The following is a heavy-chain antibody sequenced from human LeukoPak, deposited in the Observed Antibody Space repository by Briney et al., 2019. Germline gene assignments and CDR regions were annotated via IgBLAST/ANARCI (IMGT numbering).Heavy chain of an antibody. CDR3: ARWGRLYDFLSNRYAYYFDY. CDR2: IYYSGST. D-gene: IGHD3-3*01. J-gene: IGHJ4*02. CDR1: GGSISSSSYY. V-gene: IGHV4-39*07. Sequence: KPSETLSLTCTVSGGSISSSSYYWGWIRQPPGKGLEWIGSIYYSGSTYYNPSLKSRVTISVDTSKNQFSLKLSSVTAADTAVYYCARWGRLYDFLSNRYAYYFDYWGQGTRVTVSS.